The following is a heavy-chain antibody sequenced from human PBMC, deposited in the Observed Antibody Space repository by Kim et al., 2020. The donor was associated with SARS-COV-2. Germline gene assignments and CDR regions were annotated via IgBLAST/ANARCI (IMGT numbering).Heavy chain of an antibody. D-gene: IGHD1-26*01. Sequence: SETLSLTCTVSGGSISSNYWIWIRQPPGKGLEYIGYIYYRGSTNYNPSLKSRVTISLDTSKSQFSLKLTSVTAADTAVYFCARGYYTGTYTNWFDPWGQG. CDR3: ARGYYTGTYTNWFDP. V-gene: IGHV4-59*13. CDR2: IYYRGST. J-gene: IGHJ5*02. CDR1: GGSISSNY.